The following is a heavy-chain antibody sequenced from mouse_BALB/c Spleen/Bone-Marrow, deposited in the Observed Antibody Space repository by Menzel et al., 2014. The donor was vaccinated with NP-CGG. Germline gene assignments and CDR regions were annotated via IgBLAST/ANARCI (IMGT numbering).Heavy chain of an antibody. Sequence: EVKLMESGAELVKPGASVKLSCTASGFNIXDTYMHWVKQRPEQGLEWIGRIDPANGNTNYDPRFQGKATITADTSSNTAYLQLSSLTSEDTAVYYCARYGGRYYAMDYWGQGTSVTVSS. CDR1: GFNIXDTY. CDR3: ARYGGRYYAMDY. CDR2: IDPANGNT. D-gene: IGHD1-1*01. V-gene: IGHV14-3*02. J-gene: IGHJ4*01.